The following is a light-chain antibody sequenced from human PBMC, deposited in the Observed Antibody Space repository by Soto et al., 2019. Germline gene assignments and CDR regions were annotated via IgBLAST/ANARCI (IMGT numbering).Light chain of an antibody. Sequence: QSVLTQPASVSGSPGQSITISCTGTSSDVGSYDLVSWYQQHPGKAPNLMIYEVSKRPSGLSNRFSGSKSGNTASLTISGLQAEDEADYYCCSYAGSNTYVFGTGTKLTVL. J-gene: IGLJ1*01. CDR3: CSYAGSNTYV. CDR2: EVS. V-gene: IGLV2-23*02. CDR1: SSDVGSYDL.